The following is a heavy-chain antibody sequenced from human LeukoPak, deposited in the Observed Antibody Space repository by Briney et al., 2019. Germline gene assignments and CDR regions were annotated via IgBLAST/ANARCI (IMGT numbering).Heavy chain of an antibody. V-gene: IGHV3-21*01. J-gene: IGHJ5*02. D-gene: IGHD3-22*01. Sequence: GGSLRLSCAASGFTFSGYSVNWVRQAPGKGLEWVSSISSSSSYIYYADSVKGRFTISRDNAKNSLYLQMNSLRAEDTAVYYCARDQYYYDSSGYYPWGQGTLVTVSS. CDR2: ISSSSSYI. CDR3: ARDQYYYDSSGYYP. CDR1: GFTFSGYS.